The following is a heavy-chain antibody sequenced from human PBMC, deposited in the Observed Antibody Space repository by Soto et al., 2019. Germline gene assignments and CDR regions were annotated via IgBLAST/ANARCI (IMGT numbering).Heavy chain of an antibody. CDR1: GFTFSSYS. CDR3: ARDRYSSSSRDWFDP. D-gene: IGHD6-6*01. Sequence: GGSLRLSCAASGFTFSSYSMNWVRQAPGKGLEWVSSISSSSSYIYYADSVKGRFTISRDNAKNSLYLQMNSLRAEDTAVYYCARDRYSSSSRDWFDPWGQGTLVTVSS. V-gene: IGHV3-21*01. J-gene: IGHJ5*02. CDR2: ISSSSSYI.